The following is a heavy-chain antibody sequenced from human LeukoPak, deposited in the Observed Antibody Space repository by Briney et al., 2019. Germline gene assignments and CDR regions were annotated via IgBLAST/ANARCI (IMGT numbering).Heavy chain of an antibody. CDR3: AREDYYGSGSPWYFDL. Sequence: GGSLRLSCAASGFTFSSYEMNWVRQAPGKGLEWVSYISTTGSSIYYADSVKGRFTISRDNVKNLLYLQMNSLRAEDTVVYYCAREDYYGSGSPWYFDLWGRGTLVTVSS. D-gene: IGHD3-10*01. CDR1: GFTFSSYE. CDR2: ISTTGSSI. J-gene: IGHJ2*01. V-gene: IGHV3-48*03.